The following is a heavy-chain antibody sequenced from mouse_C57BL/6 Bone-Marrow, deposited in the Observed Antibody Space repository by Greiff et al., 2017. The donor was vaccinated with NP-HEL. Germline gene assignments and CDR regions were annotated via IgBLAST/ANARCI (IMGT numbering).Heavy chain of an antibody. CDR1: GFSLTSYG. D-gene: IGHD1-2*01. J-gene: IGHJ3*01. CDR2: IWSDGST. V-gene: IGHV2-6-1*01. CDR3: ARHEGHYYGLFAY. Sequence: VQLKESGPGLVAPSQSLSITCTVSGFSLTSYGVHWVRQPPGKGLEWLVVIWSDGSTTYNSALKSRLSISKDNSKSQVFLKMNSLQTDDTAMYYCARHEGHYYGLFAYWGQGTLVTVSA.